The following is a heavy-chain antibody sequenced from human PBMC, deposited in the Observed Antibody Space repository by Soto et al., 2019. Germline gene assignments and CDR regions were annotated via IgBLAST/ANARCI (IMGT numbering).Heavy chain of an antibody. CDR3: ARDGPYYGSGSYYNNYYYYGMDV. J-gene: IGHJ6*02. CDR1: GYTFTSYH. D-gene: IGHD3-10*01. Sequence: ASVKVSCKASGYTFTSYHMHWVRQAPGQGLEWMGIINPSGGSTSYAQKFQGRVTMTRDTSTSTVYMELSSLRSEDTAVYYCARDGPYYGSGSYYNNYYYYGMDVWGQGTTVTVSS. CDR2: INPSGGST. V-gene: IGHV1-46*01.